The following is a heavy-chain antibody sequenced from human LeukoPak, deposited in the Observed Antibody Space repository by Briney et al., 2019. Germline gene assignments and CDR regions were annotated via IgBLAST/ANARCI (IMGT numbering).Heavy chain of an antibody. CDR1: DGSFSGYS. V-gene: IGHV4-34*01. Sequence: PSETLSLTCTVYDGSFSGYSWSWIRQPPGKGLEWIGEINHSGGTNYNPSLKSRVTISVDTSKNHFSLKLSSVTAADTAVYYCARGWASYYYYMDVWGKGTTVTVSS. CDR2: INHSGGT. CDR3: ARGWASYYYYMDV. J-gene: IGHJ6*03.